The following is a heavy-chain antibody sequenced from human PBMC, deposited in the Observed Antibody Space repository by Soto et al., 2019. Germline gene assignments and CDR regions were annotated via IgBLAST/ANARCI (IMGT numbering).Heavy chain of an antibody. CDR1: GFTFSSYG. CDR3: ARDKATVTTPRLIDC. J-gene: IGHJ4*02. V-gene: IGHV3-33*01. Sequence: QVQLVESGGGVVQPGRSLRLSCAASGFTFSSYGMHWVRQAPGKGLEWVAVIWYDGSNKYYADSVKGRFTISRDNSKNTLYLQMNSLRAEDTAVYYCARDKATVTTPRLIDCWGQGTLVTVSS. D-gene: IGHD4-17*01. CDR2: IWYDGSNK.